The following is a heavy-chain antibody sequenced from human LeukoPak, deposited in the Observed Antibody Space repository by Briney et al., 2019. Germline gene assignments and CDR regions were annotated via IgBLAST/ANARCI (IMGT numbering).Heavy chain of an antibody. CDR3: ARAGEKYCTNGVCSSFDY. V-gene: IGHV1-69*01. CDR2: IIPIFGTA. D-gene: IGHD2-8*01. CDR1: GGTFSSYA. J-gene: IGHJ4*02. Sequence: GASVKVSCKASGGTFSSYAISWVRQAPGHGLEWMGRIIPIFGTANYAQKFQGRVTITADEATSTAYMELSSLRSEDTAVYYCARAGEKYCTNGVCSSFDYWGQGTLVTVSS.